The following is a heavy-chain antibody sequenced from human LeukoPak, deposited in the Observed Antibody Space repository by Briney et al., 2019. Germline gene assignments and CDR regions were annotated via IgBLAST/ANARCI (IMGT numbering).Heavy chain of an antibody. D-gene: IGHD5-12*01. CDR3: ATDSSGYPEGSTLAV. J-gene: IGHJ6*04. CDR1: GYTLTELS. V-gene: IGHV1-24*01. Sequence: ASVRVSCKVSGYTLTELSLHWVRQAPGKGLEWMGGFDPEDGETIYAQKFQGRVTMTEDTSTDTAYMELSSLRSEDTAVYYCATDSSGYPEGSTLAVWGKGTTVTVSS. CDR2: FDPEDGET.